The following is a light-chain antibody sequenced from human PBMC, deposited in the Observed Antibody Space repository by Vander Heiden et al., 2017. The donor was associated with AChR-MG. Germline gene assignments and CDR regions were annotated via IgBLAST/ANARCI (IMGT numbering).Light chain of an antibody. Sequence: EIVLTQSQATLSLSPGERATLSCRASQRVSSYLAWYQQKPGQAPRLLIYDASNRATGIPARFSGSGSGTDFTLTISSREPEDFAVYYCQQPSNWPPITFGQGTRLDIK. CDR2: DAS. CDR3: QQPSNWPPIT. V-gene: IGKV3-11*01. CDR1: QRVSSY. J-gene: IGKJ5*01.